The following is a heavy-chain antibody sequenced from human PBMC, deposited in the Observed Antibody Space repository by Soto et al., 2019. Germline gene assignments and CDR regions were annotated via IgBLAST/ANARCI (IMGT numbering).Heavy chain of an antibody. V-gene: IGHV4-59*08. D-gene: IGHD5-18*01. Sequence: QVQLQESGPGLVKPSETLSLTCTVSGGPISSYYWSWIRQPPGKGLELIGYIYDSGSANYNPSLKSRVTIAVDTSKNQFSLKLSSVTAADPAVYYCARAYRYGYWLYFDYWGQGTLVTVSS. CDR3: ARAYRYGYWLYFDY. J-gene: IGHJ4*02. CDR2: IYDSGSA. CDR1: GGPISSYY.